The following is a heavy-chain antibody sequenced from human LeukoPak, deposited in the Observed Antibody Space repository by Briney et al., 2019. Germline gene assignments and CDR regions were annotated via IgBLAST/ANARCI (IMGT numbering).Heavy chain of an antibody. CDR2: VRSNGDYI. V-gene: IGHV3-21*01. CDR3: AREYDSRARFDS. Sequence: PGGSLRLSCAGSGNEFIRHTMNWVRRASGKGLEWISAVRSNGDYIYYADSVKGRFSISRDNARTSVYLQMNSLRVEDTAIYYCAREYDSRARFDSWGQGTLVTVSS. D-gene: IGHD6-13*01. J-gene: IGHJ4*02. CDR1: GNEFIRHT.